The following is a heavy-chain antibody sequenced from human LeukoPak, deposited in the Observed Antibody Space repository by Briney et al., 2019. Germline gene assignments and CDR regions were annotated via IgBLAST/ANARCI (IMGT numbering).Heavy chain of an antibody. CDR2: INHSGST. CDR3: ASGSPTFDAFDI. V-gene: IGHV4-34*01. J-gene: IGHJ3*02. Sequence: GALRLSCAAPGFTFSSYWMSWVRQPPGKGLEWIGEINHSGSTNYNPSLKSRVTISVDTSKNQFSLKLSSVTAADTAVYYCASGSPTFDAFDIWGQGTMVTVSS. CDR1: GFTFSSYW.